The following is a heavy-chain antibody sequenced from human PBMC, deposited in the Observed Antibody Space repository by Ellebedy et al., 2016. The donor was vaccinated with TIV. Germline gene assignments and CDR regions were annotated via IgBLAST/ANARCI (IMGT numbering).Heavy chain of an antibody. J-gene: IGHJ4*02. V-gene: IGHV3-7*03. D-gene: IGHD4-17*01. CDR1: GFTFSGYW. CDR2: IKRDGSEK. CDR3: ARERDPDYAPNFDS. Sequence: GESLKISCAASGFTFSGYWMSWVRQAPGKGLEWVANIKRDGSEKGYVDSVKGRFTISRDNAKSSVYLQMNSLRVEDTAVYYCARERDPDYAPNFDSWGQGTLVTVSS.